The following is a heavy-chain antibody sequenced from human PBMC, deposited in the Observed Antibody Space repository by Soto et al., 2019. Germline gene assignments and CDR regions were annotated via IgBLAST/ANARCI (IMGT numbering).Heavy chain of an antibody. CDR1: GGSISSYY. V-gene: IGHV4-59*08. J-gene: IGHJ3*02. D-gene: IGHD3-10*01. CDR2: IYYSGST. CDR3: ARRYGSFVDI. Sequence: QVQLQESGPGLVKPSETLSLTCTVSGGSISSYYWCWIRQPQGKGLDLIGYIYYSGSTNYNPSLKSRVTISVDTSQNHFSLKLRSVTAAATAVCYGARRYGSFVDIWGQWTMFTVSS.